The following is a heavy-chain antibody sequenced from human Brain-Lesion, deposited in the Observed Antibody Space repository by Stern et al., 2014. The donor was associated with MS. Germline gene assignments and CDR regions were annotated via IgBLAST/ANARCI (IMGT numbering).Heavy chain of an antibody. CDR2: IYTTGST. J-gene: IGHJ4*02. Sequence: VQLQESGPGLVKPSQTLSLTCTVSGGSVGSGSYDWSWIRQPAGKGLEWIGRIYTTGSTYYNPSLKRRGSISIDPPKNQFLLTLPFVTAADTAVYYCARDKEDTNMAFRYFDNWGQGTLVTVSS. CDR1: GGSVGSGSYD. D-gene: IGHD5-18*01. CDR3: ARDKEDTNMAFRYFDN. V-gene: IGHV4-61*02.